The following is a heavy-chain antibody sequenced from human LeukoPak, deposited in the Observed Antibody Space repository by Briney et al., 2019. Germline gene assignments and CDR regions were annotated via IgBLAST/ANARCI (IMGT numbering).Heavy chain of an antibody. CDR3: ARGGLGYYDSSGYYYWFDS. CDR1: GGSISSYY. V-gene: IGHV4-59*01. D-gene: IGHD3-22*01. Sequence: PSETLSLTCTVSGGSISSYYWSWIRQPPGKGLEWIGYIYYSGSTNYNPSLKSRVTISVDTSKNQFSLKLSSVTAADTAVYYCARGGLGYYDSSGYYYWFDSWGQGTLVTVSS. CDR2: IYYSGST. J-gene: IGHJ5*01.